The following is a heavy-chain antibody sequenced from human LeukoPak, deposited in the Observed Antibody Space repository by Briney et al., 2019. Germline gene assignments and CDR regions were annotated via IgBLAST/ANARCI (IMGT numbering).Heavy chain of an antibody. CDR2: VYTSGST. V-gene: IGHV4-61*02. Sequence: PSETLSLTCTVSGGSISSGSYYWSRIRQPAGKGLEWIGRVYTSGSTNYNPSLKSRVTISVDTSKNQFSLKLSSVTAADTAVYYCAREGGSYFGNWFDPWGQGTLVTVSS. D-gene: IGHD1-26*01. CDR3: AREGGSYFGNWFDP. J-gene: IGHJ5*02. CDR1: GGSISSGSYY.